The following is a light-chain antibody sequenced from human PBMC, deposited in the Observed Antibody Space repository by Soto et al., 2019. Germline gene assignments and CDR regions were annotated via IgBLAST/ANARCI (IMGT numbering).Light chain of an antibody. J-gene: IGLJ2*01. Sequence: QSALTQPASVSGSPGQSITISCTGTSSDVGSYNLVSWYQQHPAKVPKLMIYEVTKRPSGVSNRFSGSKSGNTASLTISGLQAEDEADYYCCAYAGSSTFVIFGGGTQLTVL. CDR1: SSDVGSYNL. CDR3: CAYAGSSTFVI. V-gene: IGLV2-23*02. CDR2: EVT.